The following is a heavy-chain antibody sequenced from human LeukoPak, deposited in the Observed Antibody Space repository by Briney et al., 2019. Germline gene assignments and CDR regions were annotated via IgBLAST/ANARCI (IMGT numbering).Heavy chain of an antibody. J-gene: IGHJ4*02. V-gene: IGHV4-4*09. D-gene: IGHD5-12*01. CDR2: IYTSGSA. Sequence: SETLSLTCNVSGGSISSYYWSWIRQPPGKGLEWIGYIYTSGSANYNPSLKSRGTISVDTSKSHFSLKLSSVTAADTAVYYCARLSDRGYEIDYWGQGTLVTVSS. CDR1: GGSISSYY. CDR3: ARLSDRGYEIDY.